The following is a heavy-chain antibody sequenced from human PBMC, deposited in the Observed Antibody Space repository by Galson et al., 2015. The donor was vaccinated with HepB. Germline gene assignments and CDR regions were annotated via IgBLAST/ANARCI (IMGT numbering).Heavy chain of an antibody. CDR1: GGSISSGDYY. Sequence: TLSLTCTVSGGSISSGDYYWTWIRQHTGKGLEWIGYIYYSGSTYYNPSLKSRVTISVDTSKNQFSLKLSSATAADTAVYYCARIPVANWNPEGGVWSDPWGQGTLVTVSS. D-gene: IGHD1-20*01. CDR2: IYYSGST. CDR3: ARIPVANWNPEGGVWSDP. J-gene: IGHJ5*02. V-gene: IGHV4-31*03.